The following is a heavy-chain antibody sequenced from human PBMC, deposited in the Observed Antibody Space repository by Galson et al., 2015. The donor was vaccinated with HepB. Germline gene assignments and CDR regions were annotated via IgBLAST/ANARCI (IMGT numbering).Heavy chain of an antibody. CDR1: GGSISISY. J-gene: IGHJ5*02. CDR3: ARDISGSPGWFDP. D-gene: IGHD1-26*01. CDR2: IYYSGST. V-gene: IGHV4-59*01. Sequence: SETLSLTCTVSGGSISISYWSWIRQPPGKCLEWIGYIYYSGSTNYNPSLKSRVTISVDTSKNQFSLKLSSVTAADTAVYYCARDISGSPGWFDPWGQGTLVTVSS.